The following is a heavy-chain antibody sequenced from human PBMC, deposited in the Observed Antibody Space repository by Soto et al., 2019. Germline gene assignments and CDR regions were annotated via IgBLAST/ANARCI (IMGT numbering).Heavy chain of an antibody. Sequence: SETLSLTCTVSGGSISSYYWSWIRQPAGKGLEWIGRIYTSGSTNYNPSLKSRVTMSVDTSKNQFSLKLSSVTAADTAVYYCAGARSYSSGWYNQPAAFDIWGQGTMVTVSS. CDR3: AGARSYSSGWYNQPAAFDI. D-gene: IGHD6-19*01. V-gene: IGHV4-4*07. J-gene: IGHJ3*02. CDR1: GGSISSYY. CDR2: IYTSGST.